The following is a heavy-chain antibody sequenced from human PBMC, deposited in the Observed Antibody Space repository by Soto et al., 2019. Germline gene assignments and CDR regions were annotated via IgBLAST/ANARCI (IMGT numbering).Heavy chain of an antibody. CDR2: ISYDGSNK. D-gene: IGHD3-22*01. J-gene: IGHJ4*02. CDR1: GFTFSSYA. Sequence: GGSLRLSCAASGFTFSSYAMHWVRQAPGKGLEWVAVISYDGSNKYYADSVKGRFTISRDNSKNTLYLQMNSLRAEDTAVYYCARVGHPYYYDSSGYLYFDYWGRGTLVTVSS. CDR3: ARVGHPYYYDSSGYLYFDY. V-gene: IGHV3-30-3*01.